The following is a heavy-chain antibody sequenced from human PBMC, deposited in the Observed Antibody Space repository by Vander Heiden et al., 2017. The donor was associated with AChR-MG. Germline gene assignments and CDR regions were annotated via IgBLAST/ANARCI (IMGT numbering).Heavy chain of an antibody. V-gene: IGHV4-34*01. CDR2: INHSGST. J-gene: IGHJ4*02. CDR3: ARGLGYSYGRRYDY. D-gene: IGHD5-18*01. Sequence: QVQLQQWGAGRLKPWETLSLTCAVYGGSFSGYYWSWIRQPPGKGLEWIGEINHSGSTNYNPSLKSRVTISVDTSKNQFSLKLSSVTAADTAVYYCARGLGYSYGRRYDYWGQGTLVTVSS. CDR1: GGSFSGYY.